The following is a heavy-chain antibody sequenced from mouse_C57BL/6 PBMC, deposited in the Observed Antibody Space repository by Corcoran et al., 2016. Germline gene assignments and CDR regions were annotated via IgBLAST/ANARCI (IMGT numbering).Heavy chain of an antibody. J-gene: IGHJ2*01. CDR2: INTYSGVP. CDR3: ARTMPSTFDY. CDR1: GYTFTTFW. Sequence: QIQLVQSGPELKKPGETVKISCKASGYTFTTFWMSWVTQAPGKGFKWMGWINTYSGVPTYADDFKGRFAFSLEAPASTAYLQINNLKNEDTATYFCARTMPSTFDYWVQGTTLTVSS. V-gene: IGHV9-3*01.